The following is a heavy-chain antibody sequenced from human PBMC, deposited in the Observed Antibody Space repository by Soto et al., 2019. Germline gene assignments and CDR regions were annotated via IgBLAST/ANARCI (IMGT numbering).Heavy chain of an antibody. CDR1: GGSISGSYYY. CDR3: ATYWGTESHTFWFDL. V-gene: IGHV4-39*07. Sequence: PSETLSLTCAVSGGSISGSYYYWAWLRQSPGKGPEWIGSVFYTGFTSYNPSLESRVSVSVDTSKSQFSLKLSAVTAADTAIYYCATYWGTESHTFWFDLWGRGAQVTVSS. CDR2: VFYTGFT. J-gene: IGHJ5*02. D-gene: IGHD3-16*01.